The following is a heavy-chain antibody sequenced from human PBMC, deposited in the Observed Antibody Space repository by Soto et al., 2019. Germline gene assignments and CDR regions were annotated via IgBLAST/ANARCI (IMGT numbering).Heavy chain of an antibody. CDR3: AKDVYYYDSSGYPDY. Sequence: GGCLRLCCXACGCTFSGCGRHCVRQAPGKGLEWVAVISYDGSNKYYADSVKGRFTISRDNSKNTLYLQMNSLRAEDTAVYYCAKDVYYYDSSGYPDYWGQGTLVTVSS. CDR1: GCTFSGCG. V-gene: IGHV3-30*18. CDR2: ISYDGSNK. J-gene: IGHJ4*02. D-gene: IGHD3-22*01.